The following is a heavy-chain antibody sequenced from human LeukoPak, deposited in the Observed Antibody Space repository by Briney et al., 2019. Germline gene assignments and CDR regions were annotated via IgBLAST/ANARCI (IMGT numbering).Heavy chain of an antibody. CDR1: GFTFSSYA. J-gene: IGHJ4*02. D-gene: IGHD2-15*01. V-gene: IGHV3-30-3*01. CDR2: ISYDGSNK. CDR3: ASNLYCSGGSCYFPNFDY. Sequence: GSLRLSCAASGFTFSSYAMHWVRQAPGKGLEWVAVISYDGSNKYYADSVKGRFTISRDNSKNTLYLQMNSLRAEDTAVYYCASNLYCSGGSCYFPNFDYWGQGTLVTVSS.